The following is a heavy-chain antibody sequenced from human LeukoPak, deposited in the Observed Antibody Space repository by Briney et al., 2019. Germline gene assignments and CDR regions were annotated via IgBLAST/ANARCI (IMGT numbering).Heavy chain of an antibody. CDR3: AKVEQQLVMEYYFDY. V-gene: IGHV3-23*01. Sequence: GGSLRLSCAASGFTFSSYAMSWVRQAPGKGLEWVSAISGSGGSTYYADSVKGRFTISRDNSKNTLYLQMNSLRAEDTAVYYCAKVEQQLVMEYYFDYWGQGTLVTISS. CDR1: GFTFSSYA. J-gene: IGHJ4*02. D-gene: IGHD6-13*01. CDR2: ISGSGGST.